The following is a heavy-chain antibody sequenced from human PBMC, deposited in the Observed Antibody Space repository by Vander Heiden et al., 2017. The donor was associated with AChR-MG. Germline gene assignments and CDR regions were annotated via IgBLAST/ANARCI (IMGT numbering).Heavy chain of an antibody. CDR1: GGSISSSSYY. CDR3: ARKPKWTMTTNYYYYMDV. D-gene: IGHD3-22*01. CDR2: IYYSGST. J-gene: IGHJ6*03. Sequence: QLQLQESGPGLVKPSETLSLTCTVAGGSISSSSYYCGWIRQPPGKGLEWIGSIYYSGSTYYNPSLKSRVTISVDTSKNQFSLKLSSVTAADTAVYYCARKPKWTMTTNYYYYMDVWGKGTTVTVSS. V-gene: IGHV4-39*01.